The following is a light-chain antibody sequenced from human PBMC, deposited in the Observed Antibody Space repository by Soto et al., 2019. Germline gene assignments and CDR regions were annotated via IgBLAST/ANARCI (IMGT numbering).Light chain of an antibody. CDR3: AAWDDSLNGPGYV. V-gene: IGLV1-44*01. CDR2: SNN. J-gene: IGLJ1*01. CDR1: SSNIGSNT. Sequence: QSELNQPPSASGTPGQRVTISCSGSSSNIGSNTVNWYQQLPGTAPKLLIYSNNQRPSGVPDRFSGSKSGTSASLAISGLQSEDEADYYCAAWDDSLNGPGYVFGTGTKVTVL.